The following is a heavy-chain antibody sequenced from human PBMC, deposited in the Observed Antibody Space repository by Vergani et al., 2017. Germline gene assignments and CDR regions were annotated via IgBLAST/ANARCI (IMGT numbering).Heavy chain of an antibody. J-gene: IGHJ4*02. D-gene: IGHD5-18*01. CDR2: INAGNGNT. Sequence: QVQLVQSGAEVKKPGASVKVSCKASGYTFTSYAMHWVRQSPGQRLEWMGWINAGNGNTKYYQKFQGRVTITRDTSARTAYMELSSLRSEYTAVYYCASSQLWLLPFDYWGQGTLVTVAS. CDR3: ASSQLWLLPFDY. V-gene: IGHV1-3*01. CDR1: GYTFTSYA.